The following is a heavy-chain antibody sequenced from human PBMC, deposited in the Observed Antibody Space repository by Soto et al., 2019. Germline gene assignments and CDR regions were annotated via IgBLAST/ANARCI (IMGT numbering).Heavy chain of an antibody. CDR3: AREVVVAATGWFDP. J-gene: IGHJ5*02. Sequence: QLGQSGAEVKKPGSSVEVSCKASGGTFSSYAIRWVRQAPGQGLGWMGGIIPIFGTANYAQKFQGRVTITADESTSTAYMELSSLRSEDTAVYYCAREVVVAATGWFDPWGQGTLVTVSS. CDR2: IIPIFGTA. CDR1: GGTFSSYA. V-gene: IGHV1-69*12. D-gene: IGHD2-15*01.